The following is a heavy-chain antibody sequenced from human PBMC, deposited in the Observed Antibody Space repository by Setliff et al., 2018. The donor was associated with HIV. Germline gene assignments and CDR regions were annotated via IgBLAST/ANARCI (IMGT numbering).Heavy chain of an antibody. Sequence: ASVKVSCKASGYTFTNYDINWVRQATGQGLEWMGWMNPNSGNTGYAQKFQGRVPMTTDTSISTAYMELSSLRSEDTAVYYCARFRKFQLVGALEGRVVVGAPTIIDSPNPLQPLPWG. D-gene: IGHD2-2*01. V-gene: IGHV1-8*01. CDR1: GYTFTNYD. CDR2: MNPNSGNT. J-gene: IGHJ5*02. CDR3: ARFRKFQLVGALEGRVVVGAPTIIDSPNPLQPLP.